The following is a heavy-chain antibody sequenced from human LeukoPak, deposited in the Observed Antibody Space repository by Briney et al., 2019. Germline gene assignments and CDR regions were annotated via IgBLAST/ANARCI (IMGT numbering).Heavy chain of an antibody. V-gene: IGHV4-4*07. CDR1: GGSISSYY. CDR3: ARERTAPRFGDFLY. CDR2: IDASGST. Sequence: SETLSLTCTVSGGSISSYYWSWIRQPAGKRLEWIGRIDASGSTNYNPSLESRVTISIDTSKNQFSLRLSSVTAADTAVYFCARERTAPRFGDFLYWGQGSRVSVSS. D-gene: IGHD3-10*01. J-gene: IGHJ4*02.